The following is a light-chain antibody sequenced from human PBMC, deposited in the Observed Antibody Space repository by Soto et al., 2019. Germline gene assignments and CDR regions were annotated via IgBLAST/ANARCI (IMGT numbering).Light chain of an antibody. Sequence: IVLTQSPGTLSLSPGERATLSCRASQSVSNNLAWYQQKPGQAPRLLIYDAFSRATGIPARFSGSGSGTDFTLTIGRLEPEDLAVYYCQQYDSSPRTFGQGTKVDIK. V-gene: IGKV3-20*01. CDR1: QSVSNN. CDR3: QQYDSSPRT. CDR2: DAF. J-gene: IGKJ1*01.